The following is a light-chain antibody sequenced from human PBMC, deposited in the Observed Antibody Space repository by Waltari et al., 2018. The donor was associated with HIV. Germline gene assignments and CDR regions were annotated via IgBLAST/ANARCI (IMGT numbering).Light chain of an antibody. CDR3: QTWGAGIQV. CDR1: NGHSDYA. J-gene: IGLJ2*01. V-gene: IGLV4-69*01. CDR2: LNSDGSH. Sequence: QLLLTQSPSASASLGASVRLTCTLSNGHSDYAITWNPQQPEKGPRFLMRLNSDGSHNKGDGISDRFSGSSSGAERYLTISSLQAEDEGDYHCQTWGAGIQVFGGGTKLTVL.